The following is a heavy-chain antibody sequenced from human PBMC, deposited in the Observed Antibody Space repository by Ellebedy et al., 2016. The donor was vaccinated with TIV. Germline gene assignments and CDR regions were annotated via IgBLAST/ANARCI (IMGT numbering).Heavy chain of an antibody. CDR1: GGTFSTYA. D-gene: IGHD3-10*01. CDR2: FLPMFGTA. V-gene: IGHV1-69*13. J-gene: IGHJ6*02. CDR3: ARVRWATVARGVPFHYGMDV. Sequence: ASVKVSCKAFGGTFSTYALNWVRQAPGQGLEWIGAFLPMFGTATSAQKFQGRVTITADESMNTAYMDLSSLRSEATAVYYCARVRWATVARGVPFHYGMDVWGQGTTVTVTS.